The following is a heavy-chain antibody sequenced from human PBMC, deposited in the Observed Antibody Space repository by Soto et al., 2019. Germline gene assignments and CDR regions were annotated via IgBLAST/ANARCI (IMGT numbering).Heavy chain of an antibody. Sequence: PSETLSLTCTVSGRSISSGDYYWSWIRQPPGKGLEWIGYIYYSGSTYYNPSLKSRVTISVDTSKNQFSLKLSSVTAADTAVYYCARGKGYYYGMDVWGQGTTVTVSS. CDR1: GRSISSGDYY. J-gene: IGHJ6*02. V-gene: IGHV4-30-4*01. CDR3: ARGKGYYYGMDV. CDR2: IYYSGST.